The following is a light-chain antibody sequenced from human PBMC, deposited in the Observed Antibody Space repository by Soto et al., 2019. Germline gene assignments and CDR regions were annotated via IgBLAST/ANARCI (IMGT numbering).Light chain of an antibody. CDR1: SSDVGGYNY. CDR3: SSYTSSRTYVV. CDR2: DVS. J-gene: IGLJ2*01. V-gene: IGLV2-14*01. Sequence: QSALTQPASVSGSPGQSITISCTGTSSDVGGYNYVSWYQQHPGKAPKLMIYDVSNRPSGVSNRFSGSKSGNTASLTISGLQAEDEDDYYCSSYTSSRTYVVFGRGTQLTVL.